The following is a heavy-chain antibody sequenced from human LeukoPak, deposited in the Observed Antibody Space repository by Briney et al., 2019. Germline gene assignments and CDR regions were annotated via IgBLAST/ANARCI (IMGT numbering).Heavy chain of an antibody. V-gene: IGHV1-24*01. Sequence: ASVKVSCKVSGYTLTELSMHWVRQAPGKGLEWMGGFDPEDGETIYAQKFQGRVTMTEDTSTDTAYMELSSLRSEDTAVYYCATGSRPGRHNYYYYYSMDVWGKGTTVTVSS. D-gene: IGHD2-21*01. CDR3: ATGSRPGRHNYYYYYSMDV. CDR2: FDPEDGET. J-gene: IGHJ6*03. CDR1: GYTLTELS.